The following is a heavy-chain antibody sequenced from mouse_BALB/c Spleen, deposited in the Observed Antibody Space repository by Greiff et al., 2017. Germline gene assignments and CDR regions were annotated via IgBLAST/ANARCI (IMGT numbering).Heavy chain of an antibody. D-gene: IGHD1-2*01. Sequence: VQLQQSGAELMKPGASVKISCKATGYTFSSYWIEWVKQRPGHGLEWIGEILPGSGSTNYNEKFKGKATFTADTSSNTAYMQLSSLTSEDSAVYYCARVLRLPYYYAMDYWGQGTSVTVSS. CDR1: GYTFSSYW. CDR3: ARVLRLPYYYAMDY. J-gene: IGHJ4*01. CDR2: ILPGSGST. V-gene: IGHV1-9*01.